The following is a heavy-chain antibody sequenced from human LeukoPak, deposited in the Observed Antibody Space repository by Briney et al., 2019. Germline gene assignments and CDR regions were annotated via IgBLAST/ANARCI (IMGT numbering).Heavy chain of an antibody. J-gene: IGHJ4*02. CDR2: INHSGST. V-gene: IGHV4-34*01. CDR1: GGSFSGYY. CDR3: ARLSLNRYYFDY. Sequence: PSETLSLTCAVYGGSFSGYYWSWIRQPPGKGLEWIGEINHSGSTNYNPSLKSRVTISVDTSKNQFSLKLSSVTAADTAVYYCARLSLNRYYFDYWGQGTLVTVSS. D-gene: IGHD1-14*01.